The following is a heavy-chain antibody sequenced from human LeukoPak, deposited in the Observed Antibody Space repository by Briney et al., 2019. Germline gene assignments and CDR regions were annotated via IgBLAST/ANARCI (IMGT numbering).Heavy chain of an antibody. Sequence: PGGSLRLSCAASGFTFSNFWLHWVRQAPGKGLEWVSVIYSGGSTYYADSVKGRFTISRDNSKNTLYLQMNSLRAEDTAVYYCARDPNNYYGSGSYPYWGQGTLVTVSS. V-gene: IGHV3-66*01. CDR1: GFTFSNFW. CDR2: IYSGGST. D-gene: IGHD3-10*01. J-gene: IGHJ4*02. CDR3: ARDPNNYYGSGSYPY.